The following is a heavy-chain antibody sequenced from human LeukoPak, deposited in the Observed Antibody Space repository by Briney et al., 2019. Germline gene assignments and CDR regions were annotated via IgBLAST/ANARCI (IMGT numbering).Heavy chain of an antibody. J-gene: IGHJ4*02. CDR1: GGSISSFY. V-gene: IGHV4-4*07. D-gene: IGHD3-10*01. Sequence: SESLSLTCTVSGGSISSFYRNWIRQPAGKGLEWIGRIYSSGSTNYNPSFESRVTMSVDTSKNQFSLKLNSVTAADTAIYYCSRDGSGSYYWGPGVLVTVPA. CDR2: IYSSGST. CDR3: SRDGSGSYY.